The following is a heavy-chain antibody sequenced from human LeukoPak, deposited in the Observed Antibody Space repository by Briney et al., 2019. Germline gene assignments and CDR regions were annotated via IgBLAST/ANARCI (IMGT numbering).Heavy chain of an antibody. D-gene: IGHD6-13*01. CDR3: AKDPGSSWYYYYGMDV. J-gene: IGHJ6*02. V-gene: IGHV3-30*18. CDR2: ISYDGSNK. Sequence: GRSLRLSCAASGFTFSSYGMHWVRQAPGKGLEWVAFISYDGSNKYYADSVKGRFTISRDNSKNTLYLQMNSLRAEDTAVYYCAKDPGSSWYYYYGMDVWGQGTTVTVSS. CDR1: GFTFSSYG.